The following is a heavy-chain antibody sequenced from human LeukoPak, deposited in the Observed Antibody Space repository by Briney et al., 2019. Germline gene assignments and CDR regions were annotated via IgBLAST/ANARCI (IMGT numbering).Heavy chain of an antibody. CDR3: ASWIDYYDSSEDASPVDY. Sequence: SVKVSCKASGYTFTSYGISWVRQAPGQGLEWMGRIIPILGIANYAQKFQGRVTITADKSTSTAYMELSSLRSEDTAVYYCASWIDYYDSSEDASPVDYWGQGTLVTVSS. V-gene: IGHV1-69*04. D-gene: IGHD3-22*01. CDR2: IIPILGIA. CDR1: GYTFTSYG. J-gene: IGHJ4*02.